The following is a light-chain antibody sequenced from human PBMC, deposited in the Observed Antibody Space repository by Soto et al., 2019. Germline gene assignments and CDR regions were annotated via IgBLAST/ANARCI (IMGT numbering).Light chain of an antibody. CDR1: SSDVGGYVY. J-gene: IGLJ2*01. CDR2: EVS. V-gene: IGLV2-8*01. Sequence: QSALTQPRSVSGSPGQSVTISCTGTSSDVGGYVYVSWYQQYPGKAPKLILYEVSKRPSGVPDRFSGSKSGSTASLKVSRRLAEEDADDYCSSYAANNNMVIFGGGTKLTVL. CDR3: SSYAANNNMVI.